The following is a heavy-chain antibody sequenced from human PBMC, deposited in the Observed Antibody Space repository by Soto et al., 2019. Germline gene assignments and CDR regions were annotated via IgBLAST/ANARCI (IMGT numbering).Heavy chain of an antibody. CDR1: GYTFTGYY. D-gene: IGHD2-2*01. J-gene: IGHJ6*02. CDR3: AREGIVVVPAAIGFNYYYGMDV. Sequence: GASVKVSCKTSGYTFTGYYMHWVRQAPGQGLEWMGWINPNSGGTNYAQKFQGWVTMTRDTSISTAYMELSRLRSDDTAVYYCAREGIVVVPAAIGFNYYYGMDVWG. V-gene: IGHV1-2*04. CDR2: INPNSGGT.